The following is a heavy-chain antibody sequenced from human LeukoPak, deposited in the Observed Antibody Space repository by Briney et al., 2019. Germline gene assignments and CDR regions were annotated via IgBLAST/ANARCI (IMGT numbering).Heavy chain of an antibody. Sequence: SETLSLTCTVSGASISPNYWSWIRQPPGKGLEWIGYIYYSGSTNYNPSLKSRVTISVDTSKNQLSLKLSSVTAADTAVYYCARESSSSYDYWGQGTLVTVSS. J-gene: IGHJ4*02. CDR2: IYYSGST. CDR3: ARESSSSYDY. D-gene: IGHD6-13*01. CDR1: GASISPNY. V-gene: IGHV4-59*01.